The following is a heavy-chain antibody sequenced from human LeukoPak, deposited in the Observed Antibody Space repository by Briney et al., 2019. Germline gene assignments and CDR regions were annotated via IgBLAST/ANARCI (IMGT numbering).Heavy chain of an antibody. Sequence: PGGSLRLSVAASGFTFGSFDMPWFRQPTEQGLNWVSTIGTASDTYYPGSVEGRFTLSRDNAKNSLYLQMNSLTAGDTAVYYCARGPPRGKYYYMDVWGKGTTVTVSS. CDR2: IGTASDT. CDR1: GFTFGSFD. J-gene: IGHJ6*03. D-gene: IGHD1-1*01. CDR3: ARGPPRGKYYYMDV. V-gene: IGHV3-13*01.